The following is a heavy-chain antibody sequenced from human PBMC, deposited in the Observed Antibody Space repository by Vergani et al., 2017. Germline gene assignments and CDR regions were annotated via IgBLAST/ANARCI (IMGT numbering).Heavy chain of an antibody. V-gene: IGHV1-18*01. CDR3: AREDTAMVNGLQYYYYYMDV. CDR1: GYTFTSYG. CDR2: ISAYNGNT. Sequence: QVQLVQSGAEVKKPGASVKVSCKASGYTFTSYGISWVRQAPGQGLEWMGWISAYNGNTNYAQQLQGRVTMTTDTSTSTAYMELRSLRSDGTAVYDCAREDTAMVNGLQYYYYYMDVWGKRDHGHRLL. D-gene: IGHD5-18*01. J-gene: IGHJ6*03.